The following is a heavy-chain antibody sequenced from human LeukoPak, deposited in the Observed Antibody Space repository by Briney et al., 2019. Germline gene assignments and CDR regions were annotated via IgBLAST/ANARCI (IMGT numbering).Heavy chain of an antibody. D-gene: IGHD5-18*01. V-gene: IGHV1-18*01. CDR2: ISAYNGNT. CDR3: ARHGEQLWLRVWFDY. Sequence: ASVKVSCKASGYTFTSYGISWVRQAPGQGLEWMGWISAYNGNTNYAQKLQGRVTMTTDTSTSTAYMELRSLRSDDTAVYYCARHGEQLWLRVWFDYWGQGTLVTVSS. CDR1: GYTFTSYG. J-gene: IGHJ4*02.